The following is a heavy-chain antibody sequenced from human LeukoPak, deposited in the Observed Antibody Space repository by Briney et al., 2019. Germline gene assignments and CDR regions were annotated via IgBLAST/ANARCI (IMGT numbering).Heavy chain of an antibody. J-gene: IGHJ1*01. D-gene: IGHD6-13*01. CDR3: AKDPSRSSWAEYFQR. V-gene: IGHV3-53*01. Sequence: GGSLRISCAASGFTVSSNYMTWIRQAPGMGLEWVSVIYSGGRTYYADSVKGRFTISRDNSKNTLYLQMNSLRAEDTAVYYCAKDPSRSSWAEYFQRWGQGTLVTVSS. CDR2: IYSGGRT. CDR1: GFTVSSNY.